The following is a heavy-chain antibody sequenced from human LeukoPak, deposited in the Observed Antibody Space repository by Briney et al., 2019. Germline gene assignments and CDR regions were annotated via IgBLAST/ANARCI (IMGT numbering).Heavy chain of an antibody. V-gene: IGHV3-11*01. D-gene: IGHD6-6*01. Sequence: GGSLRLSCAASGFSFSDHYMSWIRQAPGKGLEWVSYIGSSGTTIFYADSAKGRFTISWDNAKNSLYLQMNGLRAEDTAVYYCARERSESSSAAFDIWGQGTMVTVSS. J-gene: IGHJ3*02. CDR3: ARERSESSSAAFDI. CDR2: IGSSGTTI. CDR1: GFSFSDHY.